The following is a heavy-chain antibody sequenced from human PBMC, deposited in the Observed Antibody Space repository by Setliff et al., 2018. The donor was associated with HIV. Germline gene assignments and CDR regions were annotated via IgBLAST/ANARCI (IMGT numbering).Heavy chain of an antibody. CDR1: GYTFTSYY. Sequence: GASVKVSCKASGYTFTSYYMHWVRQAPGQGLEWMGIINPSGGSTSYAQKFQGRVTMTRDTSTSTVYMELSSLRSEDTAVYYCARDLPTTVTKGLEPFDYWGQGTLVTVS. CDR3: ARDLPTTVTKGLEPFDY. J-gene: IGHJ4*02. V-gene: IGHV1-46*01. CDR2: INPSGGST. D-gene: IGHD4-17*01.